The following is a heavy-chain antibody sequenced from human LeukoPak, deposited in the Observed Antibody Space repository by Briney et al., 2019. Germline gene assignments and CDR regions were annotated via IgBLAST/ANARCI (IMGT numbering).Heavy chain of an antibody. CDR2: IRYDGSNK. Sequence: PGGSLRLSCAASGFTFSSYGMHWVRQAPGKGLEWVAFIRYDGSNKYYVDSVKGRFTVSRDNSKNTLYLQMSSLRAEDTAVYYCTRDLGGTSWGEWNYWGQGTLVTVSS. D-gene: IGHD3-16*01. V-gene: IGHV3-30*02. CDR1: GFTFSSYG. CDR3: TRDLGGTSWGEWNY. J-gene: IGHJ4*02.